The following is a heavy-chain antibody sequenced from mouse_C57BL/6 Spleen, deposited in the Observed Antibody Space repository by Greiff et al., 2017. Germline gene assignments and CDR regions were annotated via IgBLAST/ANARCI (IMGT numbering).Heavy chain of an antibody. V-gene: IGHV1-22*01. CDR2: INPNNGGT. D-gene: IGHD2-12*01. CDR3: ARSYYKNAMDY. Sequence: DVQLQESGPELVKPGASVKMSCKASGYTFTDYNMHWVKQSHGKSLEWIGYINPNNGGTSYNQKFKGKATLTVNKSSSTAYMELRSLTSEDSAVYYCARSYYKNAMDYWGQGTSVTVSS. J-gene: IGHJ4*01. CDR1: GYTFTDYN.